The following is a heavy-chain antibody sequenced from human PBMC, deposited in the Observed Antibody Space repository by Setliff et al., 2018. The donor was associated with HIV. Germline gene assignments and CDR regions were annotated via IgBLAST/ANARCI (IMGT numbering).Heavy chain of an antibody. J-gene: IGHJ4*02. CDR2: IKTKTDGGTT. V-gene: IGHV3-15*01. CDR3: TKGPGKGSFMDN. D-gene: IGHD6-13*01. Sequence: GESLKISCAASGFTLNHVWMSWVRQAPGKGLEWVGRIKTKTDGGTTDYAAPVKGRFTISRDDSENTLYLQMISLKTEDTAVYYCTKGPGKGSFMDNWGQGTPVTVSS. CDR1: GFTLNHVW.